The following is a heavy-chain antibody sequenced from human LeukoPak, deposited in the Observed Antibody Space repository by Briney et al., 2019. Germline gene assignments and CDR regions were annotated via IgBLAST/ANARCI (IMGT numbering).Heavy chain of an antibody. CDR2: IYSGGTT. CDR1: GFTVSSNY. CDR3: ARDLGRGYDWGD. V-gene: IGHV3-53*01. D-gene: IGHD5-12*01. J-gene: IGHJ4*02. Sequence: GGSLRLSCAASGFTVSSNYMSWVRQAPGKGLEWVSVIYSGGTTYYADSVKGRFTISGDSSKNTLYLQMNSLRAEDTAVYYCARDLGRGYDWGDWGQGTLVTVSS.